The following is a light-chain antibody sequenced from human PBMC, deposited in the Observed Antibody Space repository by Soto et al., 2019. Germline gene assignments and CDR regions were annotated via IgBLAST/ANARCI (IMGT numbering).Light chain of an antibody. Sequence: DIVMTQSPESLAVSLGERATINCKSSQSVFYSSNNKNYLTWYQQKPGQPSKLLIYWASTRESGVPDRFSGSGSETDFTLTISSLQAEDVAVYYCQQYYSLPLTFGGGTKVEIK. CDR3: QQYYSLPLT. CDR2: WAS. CDR1: QSVFYSSNNKNY. V-gene: IGKV4-1*01. J-gene: IGKJ4*01.